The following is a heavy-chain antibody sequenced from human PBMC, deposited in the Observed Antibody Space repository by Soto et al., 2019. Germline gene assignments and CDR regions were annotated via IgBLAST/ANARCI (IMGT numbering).Heavy chain of an antibody. CDR3: AKDVSSVPYYFDC. J-gene: IGHJ4*02. Sequence: GGSLRLSCAASGFTFSSYAMSWVRQAPGKGVEWVSTISATGDNTYYADSVKGRFTISRDNSKNTLYLQMNSLRAEDTAVYYCAKDVSSVPYYFDCWGQGALVTVSS. CDR1: GFTFSSYA. D-gene: IGHD6-6*01. V-gene: IGHV3-23*01. CDR2: ISATGDNT.